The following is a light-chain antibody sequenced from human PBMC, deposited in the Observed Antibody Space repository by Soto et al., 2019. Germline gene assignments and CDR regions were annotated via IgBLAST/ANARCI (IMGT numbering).Light chain of an antibody. V-gene: IGKV1-5*03. Sequence: DIQMTESPATLSASVGDRVTITCRASQTVSSWVAWFQQKPGKAPTLLIYKASRLERGVPPRFSGTGSGTEFTLPISSLQPDDVATYYCLQHKSYFQTFGQGTQVDIK. J-gene: IGKJ1*01. CDR3: LQHKSYFQT. CDR2: KAS. CDR1: QTVSSW.